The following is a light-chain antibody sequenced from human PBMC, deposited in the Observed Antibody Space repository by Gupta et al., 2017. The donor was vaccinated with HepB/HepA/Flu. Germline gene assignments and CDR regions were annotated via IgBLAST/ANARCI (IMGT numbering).Light chain of an antibody. V-gene: IGKV3-11*01. CDR1: QSVSTY. J-gene: IGKJ2*01. CDR2: EAS. Sequence: EIVLTQSPATLSLSPGERATLSCRASQSVSTYLAWYQKKPGQAPRLLIYEASNRATGIPARFSGSGSGTDLTLTISSREPEDFAVYYCQQRSNWPPYTFGQGTKLEIK. CDR3: QQRSNWPPYT.